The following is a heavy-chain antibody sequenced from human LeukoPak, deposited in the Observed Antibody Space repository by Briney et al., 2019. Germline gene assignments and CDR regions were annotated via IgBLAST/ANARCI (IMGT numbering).Heavy chain of an antibody. CDR1: GGSISSGDYY. J-gene: IGHJ4*02. V-gene: IGHV4-30-4*02. CDR3: ARAAREMATTPDFDY. D-gene: IGHD5-24*01. CDR2: IFYSGST. Sequence: SETLSLTCTVSGGSISSGDYYWSWIRQPPGKGLEWIGYIFYSGSTYYNPSLKSRVTISVDTSKNQFSLKLSSVTAADTAVYYCARAAREMATTPDFDYWGQGTLVTVSS.